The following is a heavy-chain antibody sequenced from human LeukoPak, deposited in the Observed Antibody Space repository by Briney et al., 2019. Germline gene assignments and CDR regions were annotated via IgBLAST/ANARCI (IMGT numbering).Heavy chain of an antibody. J-gene: IGHJ4*02. CDR1: GFSSYG. CDR3: ARDDSAWYAY. D-gene: IGHD6-19*01. Sequence: GGSLRLSCAASGFSSYGMHWVRQAPGKGLEWVSYISSSGRSIYYADSVKGRFTISRDNAKNSLYLQMNSLRAEDTAVYYCARDDSAWYAYWGPGTLVTVSS. CDR2: ISSSGRSI. V-gene: IGHV3-48*04.